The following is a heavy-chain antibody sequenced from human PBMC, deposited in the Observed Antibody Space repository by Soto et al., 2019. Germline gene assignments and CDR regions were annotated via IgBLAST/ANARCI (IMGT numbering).Heavy chain of an antibody. D-gene: IGHD2-15*01. Sequence: EVQLVESGGGLVQPGGSLRLSCAASGFTVSSNYMSWVRQAPGKGLEWVSVIYSGGSTYYADSVKGRFTISRHNSKNTLYRQMNSLRAEDTVVYYCGRGRWGDYCSDDSSYSGSSFLGFRGQGTLATVSS. CDR3: GRGRWGDYCSDDSSYSGSSFLGF. V-gene: IGHV3-53*04. J-gene: IGHJ4*02. CDR2: IYSGGST. CDR1: GFTVSSNY.